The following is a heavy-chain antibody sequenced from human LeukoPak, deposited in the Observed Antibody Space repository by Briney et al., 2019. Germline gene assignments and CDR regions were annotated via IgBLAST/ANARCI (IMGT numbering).Heavy chain of an antibody. CDR3: ARPSGTIFGVITPFDY. V-gene: IGHV7-4-1*02. CDR1: GYTFTTYS. J-gene: IGHJ4*02. CDR2: INTNTGNP. D-gene: IGHD3-3*01. Sequence: ASVKVSCKASGYTFTTYSMHWVRQAPGQGLEWMGWINTNTGNPTYAQGFTGRFVFSLDTSVSTAYLQISSLKAEDTAVYYCARPSGTIFGVITPFDYWGQGSLVTVSS.